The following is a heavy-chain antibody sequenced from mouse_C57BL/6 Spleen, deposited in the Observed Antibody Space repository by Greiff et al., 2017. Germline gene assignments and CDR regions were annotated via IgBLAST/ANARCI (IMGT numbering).Heavy chain of an antibody. CDR2: IYPGDGDT. V-gene: IGHV1-80*01. CDR3: ARVFYYDYEAAD. J-gene: IGHJ3*01. D-gene: IGHD2-4*01. Sequence: VQLQQSGAELVKPGASVKISCKASGYAFSSYWMNWVKQRPGQGLEWIGQIYPGDGDTNYNGKFKGKATLTADKSSSTAYMQLSSLTSEDSAVYVCARVFYYDYEAADWGQGTLVTVSA. CDR1: GYAFSSYW.